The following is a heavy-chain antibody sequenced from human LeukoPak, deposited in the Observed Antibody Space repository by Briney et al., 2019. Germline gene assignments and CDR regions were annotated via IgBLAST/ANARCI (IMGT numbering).Heavy chain of an antibody. CDR2: ISYNGSNK. J-gene: IGHJ4*02. V-gene: IGHV3-30*18. D-gene: IGHD3-3*01. CDR1: GFTFSSYG. CDR3: AKARTAFDFWSGYYDY. Sequence: GGSLRLSCAASGFTFSSYGMHWVRQAPGKGLEWVAVISYNGSNKYYADSVKGRFTISRDSSKNTLYLQMNSLRAEDTAVYYCAKARTAFDFWSGYYDYWGQGTLVTVAS.